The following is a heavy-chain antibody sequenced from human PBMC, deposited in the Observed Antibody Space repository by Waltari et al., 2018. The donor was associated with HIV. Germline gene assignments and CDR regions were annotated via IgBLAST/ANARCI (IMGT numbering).Heavy chain of an antibody. D-gene: IGHD3-22*01. V-gene: IGHV3-21*04. CDR3: ARHGGGYHYGWYFDL. J-gene: IGHJ2*01. Sequence: EVQLVESGGGLVKPGGSLRISCAASGFIISPYTMNWVRQAPGKGLEWVSSISSNSAYIYYAASVKGRFTISRDNTKNSLYLQLNSLRAEDTAIYYCARHGGGYHYGWYFDLWGRGTLVTVSS. CDR1: GFIISPYT. CDR2: ISSNSAYI.